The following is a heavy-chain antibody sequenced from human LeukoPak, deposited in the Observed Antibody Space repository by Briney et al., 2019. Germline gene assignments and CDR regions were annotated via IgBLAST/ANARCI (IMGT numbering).Heavy chain of an antibody. J-gene: IGHJ6*03. CDR1: GYMFIGYG. V-gene: IGHV1-18*01. CDR3: ARHQARYGDYPPYYYYKDV. D-gene: IGHD4-17*01. Sequence: APVKVSCKASGYMFIGYGITWVRQAPGQGLEWMGWISAYNGNTNYAQKFQGRLTMTIDTSTSTAYMELRSLLSDDTAVYYCARHQARYGDYPPYYYYKDVWGKGTTVTVSS. CDR2: ISAYNGNT.